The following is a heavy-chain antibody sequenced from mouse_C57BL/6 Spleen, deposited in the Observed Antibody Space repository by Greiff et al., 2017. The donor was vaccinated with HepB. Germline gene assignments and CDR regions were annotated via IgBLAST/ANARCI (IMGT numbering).Heavy chain of an antibody. CDR1: GFTFSSYA. V-gene: IGHV5-4*01. D-gene: IGHD2-2*01. CDR2: ISDGGSYT. Sequence: DVHLVESGGGLVKPGGSLKLSCAASGFTFSSYAMSWVRQTPEKRLEWVATISDGGSYTYYPDNVKGRFTISRDNAKNNLYLQMSHLKSEDTAMYYCARDGYMDDWGQGTSVTVSS. CDR3: ARDGYMDD. J-gene: IGHJ4*01.